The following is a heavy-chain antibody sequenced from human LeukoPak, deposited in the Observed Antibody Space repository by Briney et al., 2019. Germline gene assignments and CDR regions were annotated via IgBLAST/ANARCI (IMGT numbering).Heavy chain of an antibody. Sequence: ASVKVSCKAFGYTFTNYEINWVRQAPGQGLEWVGWMNRNSGNTGYAQKFQGRVTMTRNTSISTAYMELSSLRSADTAVYYCGRGFYYDSSAYEHWGQGTLVTVSS. CDR2: MNRNSGNT. CDR1: GYTFTNYE. D-gene: IGHD3-22*01. J-gene: IGHJ4*02. V-gene: IGHV1-8*01. CDR3: GRGFYYDSSAYEH.